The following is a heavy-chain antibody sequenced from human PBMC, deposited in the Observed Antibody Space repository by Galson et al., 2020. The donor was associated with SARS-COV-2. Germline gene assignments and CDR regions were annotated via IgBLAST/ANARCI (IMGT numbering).Heavy chain of an antibody. D-gene: IGHD7-27*01. CDR1: GGSISSGDYY. CDR3: ARDLFAGDGDY. Sequence: SETLSLTCTVSGGSISSGDYYWSWIRQPPGKGLEWIGYIYYSGSTYYNPSLKSRVTISVDTSKNQFSLKLSSVTAADTAVYYCARDLFAGDGDYWGQGTLVTVSS. CDR2: IYYSGST. V-gene: IGHV4-30-4*01. J-gene: IGHJ4*02.